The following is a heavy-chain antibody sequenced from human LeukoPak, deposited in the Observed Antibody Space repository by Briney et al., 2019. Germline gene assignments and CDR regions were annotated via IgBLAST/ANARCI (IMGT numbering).Heavy chain of an antibody. CDR2: INWNGGST. CDR1: GFTFDDYG. V-gene: IGHV3-20*04. Sequence: GGSLRLSCAASGFTFDDYGMSWVRQASGKGLEWVSGINWNGGSTGYADSVKGRFTISRDNAKNSLYLQMNSLRAEDTAVYYCARDWISSSWSPVDYWGQGTLVTVSS. D-gene: IGHD6-13*01. CDR3: ARDWISSSWSPVDY. J-gene: IGHJ4*02.